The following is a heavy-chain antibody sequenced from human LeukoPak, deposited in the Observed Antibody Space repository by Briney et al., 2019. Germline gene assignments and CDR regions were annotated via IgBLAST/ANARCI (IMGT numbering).Heavy chain of an antibody. D-gene: IGHD3-3*01. CDR3: ARSLFRFLEWSYRSYYYYYMDV. V-gene: IGHV1-69*06. Sequence: ASVKASCKAFGYTFTSNYMHWVRQAPGQGLEWMGGIIPIFGTVNYAQKFQGRVTITADKSTSTAYMELSSLRSEDTAVYFCARSLFRFLEWSYRSYYYYYMDVWGKGTTVTVSS. CDR2: IIPIFGTV. CDR1: GYTFTSNY. J-gene: IGHJ6*03.